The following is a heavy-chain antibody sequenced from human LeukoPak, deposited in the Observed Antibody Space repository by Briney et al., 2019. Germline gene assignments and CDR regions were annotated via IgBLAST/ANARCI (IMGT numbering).Heavy chain of an antibody. CDR1: GSNFSSYG. V-gene: IGHV3-30*02. D-gene: IGHD5-18*01. CDR2: IRYDGSNK. J-gene: IGHJ4*02. CDR3: AKERDTAMVTIDY. Sequence: GGSLRLSCAAAGSNFSSYGMHWVRQAPGKGLERMAFIRYDGSNKYYADSVKGGFTISRDNSKNTLYLQMNSLRAEDTAVYYCAKERDTAMVTIDYWGQGTLVTVSS.